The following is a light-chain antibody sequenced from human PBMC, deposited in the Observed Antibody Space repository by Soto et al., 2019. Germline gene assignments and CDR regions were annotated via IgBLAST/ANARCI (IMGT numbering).Light chain of an antibody. CDR2: EVN. CDR3: TLFTVSGTFV. J-gene: IGLJ1*01. CDR1: SSDVDIYNR. Sequence: QSALTQPPSVSGSPGQSVTISCTGTSSDVDIYNRVSWYQQPPGTAPRLMIYEVNNRPPGVPDRFSGSKSGNTASLIISGLQAEDEADYFCTLFTVSGTFVFGTGTKVTV. V-gene: IGLV2-18*01.